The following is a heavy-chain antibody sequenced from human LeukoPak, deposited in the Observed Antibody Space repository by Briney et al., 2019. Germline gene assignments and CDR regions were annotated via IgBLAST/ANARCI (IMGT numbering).Heavy chain of an antibody. CDR2: INPNSGGT. Sequence: ASVKVSCKASGYTFTGYYMHWVRQAPGQGLEWMGRINPNSGGTNYAQKLQGRVTMTRDTSISTAYMELSRLKSDYTAVYYCARAGLSLDYRTDYWGQGTLVTVSS. V-gene: IGHV1-2*06. CDR1: GYTFTGYY. J-gene: IGHJ4*02. CDR3: ARAGLSLDYRTDY. D-gene: IGHD3/OR15-3a*01.